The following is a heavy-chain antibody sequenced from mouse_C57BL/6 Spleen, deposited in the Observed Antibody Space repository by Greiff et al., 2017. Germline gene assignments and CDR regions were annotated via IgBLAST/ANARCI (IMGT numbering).Heavy chain of an antibody. D-gene: IGHD4-1*01. J-gene: IGHJ3*01. V-gene: IGHV3-6*01. Sequence: EVKLMESGPGLVKPSQSLSLTCSVTGYSITSGYYWNWIRQFPGNKLEWMGYISYDGSNNYNPSLKNRISITRDTSKNQFFLKLNSVTTEDTATYYCASYNWDEGSWFAYWGQGTLVTVSA. CDR1: GYSITSGYY. CDR3: ASYNWDEGSWFAY. CDR2: ISYDGSN.